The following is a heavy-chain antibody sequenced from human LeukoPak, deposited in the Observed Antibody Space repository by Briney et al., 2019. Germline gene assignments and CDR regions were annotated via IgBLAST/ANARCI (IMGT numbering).Heavy chain of an antibody. D-gene: IGHD6-13*01. CDR3: ARELPLASPGTAFDF. J-gene: IGHJ4*02. CDR1: GYTFTSYA. CDR2: INAGNGNT. Sequence: ASVKVSCKASGYTFTSYAMHWVRQAPGQRLEWMGWINAGNGNTKYSQKFQGRVTITRDTSASTAYMELSSLRSEDTAVYYCARELPLASPGTAFDFWGQGTQVTVSS. V-gene: IGHV1-3*01.